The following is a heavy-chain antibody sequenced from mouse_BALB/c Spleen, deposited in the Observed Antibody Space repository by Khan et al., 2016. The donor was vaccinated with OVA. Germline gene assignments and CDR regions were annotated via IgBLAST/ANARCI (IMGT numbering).Heavy chain of an antibody. CDR2: IWSDGST. Sequence: VKLEESEPGLVAPSQSLSITCTISGFSLTNYGVHWVRQPPGKGLEWLVVIWSDGSTTYNSTLKSRLSISKDNSKSQVFLKMNSLQTDDTAIYYYARQPYYHYYIMDYWGQGISVTVSS. V-gene: IGHV2-6-1*01. J-gene: IGHJ4*01. D-gene: IGHD2-10*01. CDR3: ARQPYYHYYIMDY. CDR1: GFSLTNYG.